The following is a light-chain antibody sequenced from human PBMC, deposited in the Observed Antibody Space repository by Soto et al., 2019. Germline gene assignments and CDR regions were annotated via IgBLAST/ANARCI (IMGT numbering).Light chain of an antibody. CDR2: DVS. V-gene: IGLV2-14*03. Sequence: QSALTQPASVSGSPGQSITISCTGTSSDVGGYNSVSWYQQHPGEAPKLMIYDVSNRPSGVSNRFSGSKSGNTASLTISGLQAEDEADYYCSSYTSSGTSVIFGGGTKVTVL. CDR1: SSDVGGYNS. CDR3: SSYTSSGTSVI. J-gene: IGLJ2*01.